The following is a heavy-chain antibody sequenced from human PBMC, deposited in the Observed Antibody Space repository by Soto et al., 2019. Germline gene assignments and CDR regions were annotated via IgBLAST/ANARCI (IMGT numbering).Heavy chain of an antibody. CDR3: ARENCSGGSCSLDY. CDR2: IYYSGST. V-gene: IGHV4-59*01. CDR1: GGSISSYY. J-gene: IGHJ4*02. D-gene: IGHD2-15*01. Sequence: TSETLSLTCTVSGGSISSYYWSWIRQPPGKGLEWIGYIYYSGSTNYNPSLKSRVAISVDTSKNQFSLKLSSVTAADTAVYYCARENCSGGSCSLDYWGQGTLVTVSS.